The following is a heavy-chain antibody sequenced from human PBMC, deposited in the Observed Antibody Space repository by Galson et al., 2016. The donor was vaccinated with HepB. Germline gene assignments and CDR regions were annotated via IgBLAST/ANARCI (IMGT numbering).Heavy chain of an antibody. CDR2: IIPMFGTTNYA. V-gene: IGHV1-69*13. J-gene: IGHJ4*02. CDR1: GGIFSNYA. CDR3: ARVKGCCTSGQDYYFDY. Sequence: SVKVSCKASGGIFSNYAISWVRQAPGQGLEWMGGIIPMFGTTNYANYAQKFQGRVTISADESTSTAYMELSSLRSADSAVYYCARVKGCCTSGQDYYFDYWGQGTLATVS. D-gene: IGHD2-2*01.